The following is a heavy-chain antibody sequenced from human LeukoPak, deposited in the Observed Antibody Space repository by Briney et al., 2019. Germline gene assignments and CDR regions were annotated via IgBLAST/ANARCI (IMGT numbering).Heavy chain of an antibody. D-gene: IGHD6-19*01. V-gene: IGHV4-39*01. CDR2: IYYSGTT. J-gene: IGHJ4*02. CDR3: ARQGSGWSGAFDF. Sequence: ASETLSLTCTVSGGSIKSSSYYWRWIRQPPGKGLEWIANIYYSGTTYYHPSLKSRVTTSVDTSKNHFSLRLNSVTAADTAVYYCARQGSGWSGAFDFWGQGTLITVSS. CDR1: GGSIKSSSYY.